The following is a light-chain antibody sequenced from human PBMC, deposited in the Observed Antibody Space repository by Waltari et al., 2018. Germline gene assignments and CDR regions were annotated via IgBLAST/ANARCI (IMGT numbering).Light chain of an antibody. Sequence: QSALTQPASVSASPGQSITIPCKGTSSDIGSYNLFSWYQQHPGKAPKVMIYDVTKRPSGVSNRFSGSKSGYTASLTVSGLQAEDESDYYCCSYAGDSLWVFGGGTKLTVL. CDR3: CSYAGDSLWV. V-gene: IGLV2-23*02. CDR1: SSDIGSYNL. J-gene: IGLJ3*02. CDR2: DVT.